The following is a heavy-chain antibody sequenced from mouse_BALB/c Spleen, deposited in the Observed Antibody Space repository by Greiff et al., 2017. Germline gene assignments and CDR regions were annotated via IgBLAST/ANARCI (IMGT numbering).Heavy chain of an antibody. J-gene: IGHJ4*01. CDR3: ARRGDFITTVDYYAMDY. D-gene: IGHD1-1*01. CDR1: GYTFTDYW. CDR2: IDTSDSYT. Sequence: QVQLQQPGAELVMPGASVKMSCKASGYTFTDYWMHWVKQRPGQGLEWIGAIDTSDSYTSYNQKFKGKATLTVDESSSTAYMQLSSLTSEDSAVYYCARRGDFITTVDYYAMDYWGQGTSVTVSS. V-gene: IGHV1-69*01.